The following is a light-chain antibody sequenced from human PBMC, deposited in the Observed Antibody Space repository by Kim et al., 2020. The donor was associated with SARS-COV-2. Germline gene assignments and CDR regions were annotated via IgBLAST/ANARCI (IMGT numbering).Light chain of an antibody. CDR3: CSYAGSYTLEV. V-gene: IGLV2-11*01. J-gene: IGLJ2*01. Sequence: QSALTQPRSVSGSPGQSVTISCTATSSDVGGDNYVSWYQQHPGKATNLMIYDVSKRPSGVPDRFSGSKSGDTASLTISGLQAEDEADYYCCSYAGSYTLEVFGGGTQLTVL. CDR1: SSDVGGDNY. CDR2: DVS.